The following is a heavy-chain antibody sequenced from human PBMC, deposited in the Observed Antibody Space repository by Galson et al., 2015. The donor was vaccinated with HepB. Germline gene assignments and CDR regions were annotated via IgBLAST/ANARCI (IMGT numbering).Heavy chain of an antibody. J-gene: IGHJ4*02. CDR2: IYYSGTS. CDR3: AKRGDYGGNPGNYYFDS. D-gene: IGHD4-23*01. CDR1: GGSISTSYNY. V-gene: IGHV4-39*01. Sequence: ETLSLTCTVSGGSISTSYNYWAWIRQPPGKGLEWIGSIYYSGTSYYNPSLKSRVTISGDTSENQFPLNLGSVTATGTAVYYCAKRGDYGGNPGNYYFDSWGQGTMVTV.